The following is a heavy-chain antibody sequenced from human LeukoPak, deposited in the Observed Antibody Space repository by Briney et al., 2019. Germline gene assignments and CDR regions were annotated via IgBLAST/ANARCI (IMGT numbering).Heavy chain of an antibody. CDR2: ILVGSGNT. J-gene: IGHJ4*02. CDR3: ASDPPYTSSSAW. V-gene: IGHV1-58*01. CDR1: GFTFTSTA. Sequence: GASVKVSCKASGFTFTSTAVQWVRQARGQRLEWIGWILVGSGNTNYAQIFQERVTLTWDVSTSTAYMVLSSLRSEDTAIYYCASDPPYTSSSAWWGQGTLVTVSS. D-gene: IGHD2-2*01.